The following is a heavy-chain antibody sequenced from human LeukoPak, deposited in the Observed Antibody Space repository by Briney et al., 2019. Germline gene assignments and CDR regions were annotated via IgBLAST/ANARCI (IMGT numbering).Heavy chain of an antibody. CDR3: ARGRDFWSGPQHYFFDY. CDR2: INPNSGDT. D-gene: IGHD3-3*01. Sequence: GASVKVSCKASGYAFTGHHMHWVRQAPGQGLEWMGWINPNSGDTKYAQKFQGRVTMTKDTSIRTAYLEVSRLRSDDTAVYYCARGRDFWSGPQHYFFDYWGQGTLVTLSS. J-gene: IGHJ4*02. CDR1: GYAFTGHH. V-gene: IGHV1-2*02.